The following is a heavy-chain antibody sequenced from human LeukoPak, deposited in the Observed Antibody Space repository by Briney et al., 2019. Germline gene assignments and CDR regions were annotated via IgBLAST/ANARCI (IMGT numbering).Heavy chain of an antibody. J-gene: IGHJ4*02. Sequence: SETLSLTCTVSGGSISSGSYYWSWIRQPAGKGLEWIGRIYTSGSTNYNPSLKSRVTISVDTSKNQFSLKLSSVTAADTAVYYCARGSSSWYDPIDYWGQGTLVTVSS. D-gene: IGHD6-13*01. CDR2: IYTSGST. CDR3: ARGSSSWYDPIDY. V-gene: IGHV4-61*02. CDR1: GGSISSGSYY.